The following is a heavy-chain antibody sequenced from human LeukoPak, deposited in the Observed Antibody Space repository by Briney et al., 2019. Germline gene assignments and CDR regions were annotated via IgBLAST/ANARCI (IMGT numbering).Heavy chain of an antibody. V-gene: IGHV3-74*01. Sequence: TGGSLRLSCAASGFTFSSYWMHWVRHAPGKGLVWFSRINSDGSSTRYADFVKGRFTISRDNAKNTVHLQMNSLRAEDTAVYYCGREVEVGAITFDYWGQGTLVTVSS. J-gene: IGHJ4*02. D-gene: IGHD1-26*01. CDR1: GFTFSSYW. CDR3: GREVEVGAITFDY. CDR2: INSDGSST.